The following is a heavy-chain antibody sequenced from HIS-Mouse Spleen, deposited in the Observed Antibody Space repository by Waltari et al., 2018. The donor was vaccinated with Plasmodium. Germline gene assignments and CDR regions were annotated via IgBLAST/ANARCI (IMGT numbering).Heavy chain of an antibody. CDR3: ASSWYWYFDL. V-gene: IGHV3-7*01. D-gene: IGHD6-13*01. CDR2: IKQDGRGK. CDR1: GFTFSSYW. Sequence: EVQLVESGGGLVQPGGSLRLSCAASGFTFSSYWMSWVRQAPGKGLEWVANIKQDGRGKYYVDSVKGRFTMSRDNAKNSLYLQMNGLRAEDTAVYYCASSWYWYFDLWGRGTLVTVSS. J-gene: IGHJ2*01.